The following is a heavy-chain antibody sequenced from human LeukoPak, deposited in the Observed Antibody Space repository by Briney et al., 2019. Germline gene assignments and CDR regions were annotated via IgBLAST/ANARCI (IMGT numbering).Heavy chain of an antibody. CDR2: IYYSGST. Sequence: SETLSLTCTVSGGSISSSSYYWGWIRQPPGKGLEWIGSIYYSGSTYYNPSLKSRVTISVDTSKNQFSLKLSSVTAADTAVYYCARRTYDSSGYYYIWKMRFDYWGQGTLVTVSS. CDR1: GGSISSSSYY. CDR3: ARRTYDSSGYYYIWKMRFDY. J-gene: IGHJ4*02. V-gene: IGHV4-39*07. D-gene: IGHD3-22*01.